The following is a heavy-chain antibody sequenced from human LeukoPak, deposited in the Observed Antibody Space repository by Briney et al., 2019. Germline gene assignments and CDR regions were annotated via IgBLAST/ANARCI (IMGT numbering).Heavy chain of an antibody. Sequence: SETLSLTCTVSGYSISSGYYWSWIRQPAGKGLEWIGRIYTSGSTNYNPSLKSRVTMSVDTSKNQFSLKLSSVTAADTAVYYCARGNRGVIFDADYFDYWGQGTLVTVSS. V-gene: IGHV4-4*07. CDR2: IYTSGST. CDR1: GYSISSGYY. J-gene: IGHJ4*02. CDR3: ARGNRGVIFDADYFDY. D-gene: IGHD3-10*01.